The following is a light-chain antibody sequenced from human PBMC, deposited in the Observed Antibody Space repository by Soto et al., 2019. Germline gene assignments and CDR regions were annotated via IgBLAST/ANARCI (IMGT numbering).Light chain of an antibody. CDR3: QQYGSSPIT. J-gene: IGKJ5*01. V-gene: IGKV3-20*01. Sequence: EIVLTQSPGTLSLSPGERATLSCRASQSVSNNYLAWYQQKPGQAPRLVISAASSRATGIPDRFSGSGSGTDFTLTISSLEPEDFAVYYCQQYGSSPITFGQGTRLEIK. CDR1: QSVSNNY. CDR2: AAS.